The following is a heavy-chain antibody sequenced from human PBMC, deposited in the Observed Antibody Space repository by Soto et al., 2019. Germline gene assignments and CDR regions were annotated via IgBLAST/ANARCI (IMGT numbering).Heavy chain of an antibody. CDR2: SNHFVST. V-gene: IGHV4-30-2*06. CDR1: GASISYGGFS. J-gene: IGHJ4*02. CDR3: VRGGGYDGFDH. Sequence: QLQLQESGSGVVRTSETLSLTCTVFGASISYGGFSWSWIRQSPGKGLEWIGYSNHFVSTYFHPSVMSRLSMSIDRSRNMFSLNLSSVTAADMAVYYCVRGGGYDGFDHWGQGVPVTVSS. D-gene: IGHD5-12*01.